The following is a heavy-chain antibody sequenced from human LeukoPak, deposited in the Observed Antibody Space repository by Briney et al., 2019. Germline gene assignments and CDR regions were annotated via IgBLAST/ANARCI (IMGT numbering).Heavy chain of an antibody. CDR3: ARHYCSGGSCQGFDP. Sequence: SETLSLTCTVSGGSISSGDYYWSWIRQPPGEGLEWIGYIYYSGSTYYNPSLKSRVTISVDTSKNQFSLKLSSVTAADMAVYYCARHYCSGGSCQGFDPWGQGTLVTVSS. V-gene: IGHV4-30-4*02. D-gene: IGHD2-15*01. CDR2: IYYSGST. J-gene: IGHJ5*02. CDR1: GGSISSGDYY.